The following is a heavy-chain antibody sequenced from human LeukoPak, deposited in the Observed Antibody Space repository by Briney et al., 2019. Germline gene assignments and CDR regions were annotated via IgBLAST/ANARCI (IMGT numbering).Heavy chain of an antibody. CDR3: RSGNYYFDF. CDR2: IKSKTDGGTT. D-gene: IGHD1-26*01. V-gene: IGHV3-15*01. J-gene: IGHJ4*02. CDR1: GFTFDNAW. Sequence: GGSLRLSCAASGFTFDNAWMTWVRQAPGKGLEWVGRIKSKTDGGTTDYAAPVKGRFTISRDDSKNTLYLQMNSPKIEDTAVYYCRSGNYYFDFWGQGTLVTVSS.